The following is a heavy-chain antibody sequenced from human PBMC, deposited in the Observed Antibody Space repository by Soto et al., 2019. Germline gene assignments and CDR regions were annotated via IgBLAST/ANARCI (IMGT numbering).Heavy chain of an antibody. J-gene: IGHJ6*02. V-gene: IGHV4-39*01. Sequence: SETLSLTCTVSGGSIVTSSYYWGWIRHPPGKGLEWLGHIYYSGNTYYHPSLKSRVTISVDTSRNQFSLRLSSVTAADTAVYYCARLPQEYNYYGMDVWGQGTTVTVSS. D-gene: IGHD1-1*01. CDR3: ARLPQEYNYYGMDV. CDR2: IYYSGNT. CDR1: GGSIVTSSYY.